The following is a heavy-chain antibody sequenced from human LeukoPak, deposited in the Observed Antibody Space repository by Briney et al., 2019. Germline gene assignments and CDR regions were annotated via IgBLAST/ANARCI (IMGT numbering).Heavy chain of an antibody. D-gene: IGHD3-10*01. CDR1: GYTFTSYY. V-gene: IGHV1-46*01. CDR3: ARQVALLWFGEYDANWFDP. J-gene: IGHJ5*02. CDR2: INPSGGST. Sequence: ASVKVSCKASGYTFTSYYMHWVRQAPGQGLEWMGIINPSGGSTSYAQKFQGRVTMTRDTSTSTVYMELSSLRSEDTAVYYCARQVALLWFGEYDANWFDPWGQGTLVTVSS.